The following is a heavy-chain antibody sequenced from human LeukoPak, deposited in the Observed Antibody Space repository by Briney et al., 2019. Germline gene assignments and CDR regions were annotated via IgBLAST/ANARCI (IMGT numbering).Heavy chain of an antibody. CDR1: GFTFSSYW. V-gene: IGHV3-74*01. CDR2: INSDGSST. CDR3: ASLDY. Sequence: PGGSLRLSCAASGFTFSSYWMHWVRQAPGKGLVWVSGINSDGSSTSYADSVKGRFTISRDNAENTLYLQMNTLRAEDTAVYYCASLDYWGQGTPVTVSS. J-gene: IGHJ4*02.